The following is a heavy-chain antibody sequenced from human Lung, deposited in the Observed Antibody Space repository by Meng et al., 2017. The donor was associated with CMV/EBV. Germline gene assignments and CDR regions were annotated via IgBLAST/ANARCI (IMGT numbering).Heavy chain of an antibody. D-gene: IGHD2-2*01. CDR2: IRYDGSNK. Sequence: SYGMHWVRQAPGKGLEWVAFIRYDGSNKYYADSVKGRFTISRDNSKNTLYLQMNSLRAEDTAVYYCARYCSSTSCHMNYYYYGMDVWGQGTTVTVSS. CDR3: ARYCSSTSCHMNYYYYGMDV. CDR1: SYG. V-gene: IGHV3-30*02. J-gene: IGHJ6*02.